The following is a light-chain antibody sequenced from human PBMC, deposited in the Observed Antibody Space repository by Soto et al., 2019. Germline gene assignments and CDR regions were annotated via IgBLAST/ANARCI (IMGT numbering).Light chain of an antibody. J-gene: IGKJ3*01. CDR2: DAS. CDR3: QQYDNLPRT. V-gene: IGKV1-33*01. Sequence: DIQMSQSPSSLSASVGDRVTITCQASQDISNYLNWYQQKAGKAPKLLIYDASNLESGAPSRFSGSGSGTYFTFTISSLQPEDVATYYCQQYDNLPRTFGHGTKVDIK. CDR1: QDISNY.